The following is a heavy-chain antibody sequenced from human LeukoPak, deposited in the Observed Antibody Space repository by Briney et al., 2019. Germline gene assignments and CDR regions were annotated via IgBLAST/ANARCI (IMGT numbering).Heavy chain of an antibody. CDR1: GFIFSDYY. Sequence: PGGSLRLSCAASGFIFSDYYMDWVRQAPGQGLELVGRIRNQGNSYTTQYAASVKGRFTISRDDSQNSLYLQMNSLKTEDTALYYCARVMVRGVGFDYWGQGTQVTVSS. CDR3: ARVMVRGVGFDY. V-gene: IGHV3-72*01. J-gene: IGHJ4*02. D-gene: IGHD3-10*01. CDR2: IRNQGNSYTT.